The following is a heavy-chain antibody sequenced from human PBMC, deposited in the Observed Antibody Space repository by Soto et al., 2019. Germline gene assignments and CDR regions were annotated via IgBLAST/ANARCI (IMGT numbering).Heavy chain of an antibody. CDR1: GFTFSSYG. CDR3: ANAGEGESDY. CDR2: ISYDGSNK. J-gene: IGHJ4*02. V-gene: IGHV3-30*18. Sequence: QVQLVESGGGVVQPGRSLRLSCAASGFTFSSYGMHWVRQAPGKGLEWVAVISYDGSNKYYADSVKGRFTIPRDNSKNTLYLQMNSLRAEDTAVYYCANAGEGESDYWGQGTLVTVSS. D-gene: IGHD3-16*01.